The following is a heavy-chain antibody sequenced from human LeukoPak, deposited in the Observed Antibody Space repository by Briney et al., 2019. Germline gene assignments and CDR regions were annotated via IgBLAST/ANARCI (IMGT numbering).Heavy chain of an antibody. J-gene: IGHJ6*02. CDR2: ISSTSSTI. CDR3: ATTTLVTTPYWYYYYGMDV. CDR1: GFTFSSFS. D-gene: IGHD4-17*01. V-gene: IGHV3-48*01. Sequence: GGSLRLSCVASGFTFSSFSMDWVRQAPGKGLEWVSYISSTSSTIYYADSVKGRFTISRDNSKNTLYLQMNSLRAEDTAVYYCATTTLVTTPYWYYYYGMDVWGQGTTVTVSS.